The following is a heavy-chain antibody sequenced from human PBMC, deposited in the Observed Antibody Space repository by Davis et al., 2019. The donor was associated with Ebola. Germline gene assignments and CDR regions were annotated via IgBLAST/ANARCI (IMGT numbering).Heavy chain of an antibody. CDR3: ARDRYSDGSGYFFEQSH. Sequence: SVKVSCKASGATFSSYGISWVRQAPGQGLDWMGGIIPVFGIPNYAQKFQGRLTITADESTGTAYMELSSLRSEDTAVYYCARDRYSDGSGYFFEQSHWGQGTLVTVSS. CDR2: IIPVFGIP. CDR1: GATFSSYG. D-gene: IGHD3-3*01. V-gene: IGHV1-69*13. J-gene: IGHJ4*02.